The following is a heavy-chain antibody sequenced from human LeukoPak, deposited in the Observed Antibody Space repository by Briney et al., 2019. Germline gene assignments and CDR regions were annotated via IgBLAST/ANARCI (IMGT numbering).Heavy chain of an antibody. Sequence: SETLSLTCTVSGGSISSSSYYWGWIRQPPGKGLEWIGSIYYSGSTYYNPSLKSRVTISVDTSKNQFSLKLSSVTAAGTAVYYCARLAGGWLLYSDFDYWGQGTLVTVSS. J-gene: IGHJ4*02. CDR3: ARLAGGWLLYSDFDY. CDR1: GGSISSSSYY. V-gene: IGHV4-39*01. D-gene: IGHD3-3*01. CDR2: IYYSGST.